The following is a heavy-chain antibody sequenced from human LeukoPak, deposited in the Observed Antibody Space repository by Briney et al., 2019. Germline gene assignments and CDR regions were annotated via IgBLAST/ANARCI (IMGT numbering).Heavy chain of an antibody. CDR1: GGSVSSSNFY. J-gene: IGHJ4*02. CDR2: IYYTGNT. V-gene: IGHV4-39*07. CDR3: ASPSLMSGEPSYFDF. Sequence: SQTLSLTCTVSGGSVSSSNFYWAWIRQPPGKGLEWIGSIYYTGNTFYNPSLKSRGTLSIDTSKNQFSLKLTSVTAADTAVYYCASPSLMSGEPSYFDFWGQGTLVSVSA. D-gene: IGHD4-17*01.